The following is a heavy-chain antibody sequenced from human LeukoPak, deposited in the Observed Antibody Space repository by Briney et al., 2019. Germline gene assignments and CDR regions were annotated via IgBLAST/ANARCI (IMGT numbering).Heavy chain of an antibody. J-gene: IGHJ4*02. D-gene: IGHD2-21*01. CDR1: GFTLSSYA. CDR3: AKAPVTTCRGAYCYPFDY. V-gene: IGHV3-23*01. CDR2: ISDSGNT. Sequence: GGSLRLSCAASGFTLSSYAMSWVRQAPGKGVEWVSAISDSGNTYHADSVKGRFTISRDSSKNTLFLQMNRLRPEDAAVYYCAKAPVTTCRGAYCYPFDYWGQGTLVTVSS.